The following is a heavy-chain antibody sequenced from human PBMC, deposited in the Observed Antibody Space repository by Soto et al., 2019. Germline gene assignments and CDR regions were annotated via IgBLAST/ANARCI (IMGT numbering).Heavy chain of an antibody. Sequence: GESLKISRKGSGYSFTSYWISWVRQMPWKGLEWMGRIDPSDSYTNYSPSFQGHVTISADKSISTAYLQWSSLKASDTAMYYCALVPAATYYYYYGMDVWGQGPTVTVSS. D-gene: IGHD2-2*01. V-gene: IGHV5-10-1*01. J-gene: IGHJ6*02. CDR2: IDPSDSYT. CDR3: ALVPAATYYYYYGMDV. CDR1: GYSFTSYW.